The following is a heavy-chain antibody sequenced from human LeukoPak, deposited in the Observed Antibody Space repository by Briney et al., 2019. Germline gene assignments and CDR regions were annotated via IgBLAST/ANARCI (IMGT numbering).Heavy chain of an antibody. CDR3: TRESCSTSCYVPDAFDI. J-gene: IGHJ3*02. V-gene: IGHV3-30*02. Sequence: GGSLRLSCAASGFTFSNYWMHWVRQAPGKGLEWVAFIRYDGSNKYYAGSVKGRFTISRDNSKNTLYLQMNSLKTEDTAVYYCTRESCSTSCYVPDAFDIWGQGTMVTVSS. D-gene: IGHD2-2*01. CDR1: GFTFSNYW. CDR2: IRYDGSNK.